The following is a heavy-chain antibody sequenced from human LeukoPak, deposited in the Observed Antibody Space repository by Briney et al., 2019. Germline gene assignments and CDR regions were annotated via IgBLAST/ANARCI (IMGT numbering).Heavy chain of an antibody. J-gene: IGHJ3*02. CDR3: ARDGYDFWSGYSYSPNAFDI. Sequence: SETLSLTCTVSGGSISSYYWSWIRQPAGKGLEWIGRIYTSGSTNYNPSLKSRVTMSVDTSKNQFSLKLSSVTAADTVVYYCARDGYDFWSGYSYSPNAFDIWGQGTMVTVSS. D-gene: IGHD3-3*01. CDR2: IYTSGST. CDR1: GGSISSYY. V-gene: IGHV4-4*07.